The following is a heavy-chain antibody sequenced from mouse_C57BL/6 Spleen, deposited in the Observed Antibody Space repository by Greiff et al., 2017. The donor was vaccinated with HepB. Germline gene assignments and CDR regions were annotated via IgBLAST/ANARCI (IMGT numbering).Heavy chain of an antibody. CDR3: ARETTVVAPYAMDY. CDR2: INPNYGTT. D-gene: IGHD1-1*01. Sequence: EVKLVESGPELVKPGASVKISCKASGYSFTDYNMNWVKQSNGKSLEWIGVINPNYGTTSYNQKFKGKATLTVDQSSSTAYMQLNSLTSEDSAVYYCARETTVVAPYAMDYWGQGTSVTVSS. J-gene: IGHJ4*01. CDR1: GYSFTDYN. V-gene: IGHV1-39*01.